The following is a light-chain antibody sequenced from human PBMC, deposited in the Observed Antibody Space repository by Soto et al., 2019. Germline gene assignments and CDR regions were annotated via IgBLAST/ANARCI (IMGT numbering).Light chain of an antibody. CDR3: QQLKSYPIT. V-gene: IGKV1-9*01. CDR1: QGSSTY. J-gene: IGKJ5*01. CDR2: AAS. Sequence: DIQLTQSPSFLSASVGDRVTITCRASQGSSTYLGWYQQKPGKAPNLLIYAASTLQDGVPSRFSGSGSGTEFTITISRLMPEDFATYYCQQLKSYPITFGPGTRLEIK.